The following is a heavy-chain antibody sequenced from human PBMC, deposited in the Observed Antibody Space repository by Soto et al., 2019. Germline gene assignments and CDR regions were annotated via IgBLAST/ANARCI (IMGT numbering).Heavy chain of an antibody. V-gene: IGHV1-58*01. J-gene: IGHJ6*02. CDR1: GFTFTSSA. CDR3: AAVGGTGTFNGMDV. CDR2: IVVGSGDT. Sequence: SVKVSCKASGFTFTSSAVQWVRQARGQRLEWIGWIVVGSGDTNYAQKFQERVTITRDMSTSTAYMELSSLRSEDTAVYYCAAVGGTGTFNGMDVWGQGXTVTVSS. D-gene: IGHD1-1*01.